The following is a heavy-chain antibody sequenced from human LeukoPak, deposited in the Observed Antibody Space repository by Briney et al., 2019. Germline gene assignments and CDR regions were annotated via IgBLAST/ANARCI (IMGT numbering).Heavy chain of an antibody. J-gene: IGHJ3*02. Sequence: PGRSLRLSCAASGFTFDDYAMHWVRQAPGKGLEWVSGISWNSGSIGYADSVKGRFTISRDNAKNSLYLQMNSLRAEDTAVYYCARDVRSYGVDDAFDIWGQGTMVTVSS. V-gene: IGHV3-9*01. CDR2: ISWNSGSI. D-gene: IGHD5-18*01. CDR3: ARDVRSYGVDDAFDI. CDR1: GFTFDDYA.